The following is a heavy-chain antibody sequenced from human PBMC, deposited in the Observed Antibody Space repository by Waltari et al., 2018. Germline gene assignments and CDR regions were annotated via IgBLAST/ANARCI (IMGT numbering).Heavy chain of an antibody. Sequence: QVQLQQWGAGLLKPSETLSLTCAVYGGYFSGYYWSWIRRSPGKGLEWIGEINDGGSSNYNPSLRSRVIISLDTSKRQISLKLSSVAAADTAVYFCARAGSGSSSPFDYWGQGTLVTVSS. V-gene: IGHV4-34*02. D-gene: IGHD6-6*01. CDR2: INDGGSS. CDR3: ARAGSGSSSPFDY. J-gene: IGHJ4*02. CDR1: GGYFSGYY.